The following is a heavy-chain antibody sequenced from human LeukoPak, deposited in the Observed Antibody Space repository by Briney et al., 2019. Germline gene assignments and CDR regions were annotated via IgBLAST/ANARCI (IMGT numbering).Heavy chain of an antibody. Sequence: PSETLSLTCSVSGGSISSYYCSWIRQPAGKGPEWIGRIYTSGSTNYNPSLESRGIMSVDTSKNQLSLQLRSVTAAHTSVYYCAIDWIVATIRQLWYYYYYMDLWGTGTAVTLSS. CDR1: GGSISSYY. D-gene: IGHD5-12*01. V-gene: IGHV4-4*07. CDR3: AIDWIVATIRQLWYYYYYMDL. J-gene: IGHJ6*03. CDR2: IYTSGST.